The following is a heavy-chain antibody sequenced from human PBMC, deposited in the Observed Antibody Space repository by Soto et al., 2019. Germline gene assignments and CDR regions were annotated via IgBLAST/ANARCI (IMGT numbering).Heavy chain of an antibody. J-gene: IGHJ5*02. CDR2: ISSDGSNE. D-gene: IGHD1-20*01. CDR3: TRDARYNAVSYSAT. V-gene: IGHV3-30-3*01. CDR1: GFTFSTYA. Sequence: PGGSLRLSCAASGFTFSTYAMHWVRQAPGKGPDWVAFISSDGSNEYAASVKGRFTISRDDSRNSVYLQMNSLKTEDTAVYYCTRDARYNAVSYSATWGQGTLVTVSS.